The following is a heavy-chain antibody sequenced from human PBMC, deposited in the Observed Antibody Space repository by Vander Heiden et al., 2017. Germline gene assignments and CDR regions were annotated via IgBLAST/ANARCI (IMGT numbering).Heavy chain of an antibody. CDR2: IYYSGST. CDR3: ARQKGSGWFEYYFDY. Sequence: QLQLQESGPGLLKPSETLSLTCTVSGGSISSSSYYWGWIRQPPGKGLEWIGSIYYSGSTYYNPSLKSRVTISVDTSKNQFSLKLSSVTAADTAVYYCARQKGSGWFEYYFDYWGQGTLVTVSS. J-gene: IGHJ4*02. D-gene: IGHD6-19*01. V-gene: IGHV4-39*01. CDR1: GGSISSSSYY.